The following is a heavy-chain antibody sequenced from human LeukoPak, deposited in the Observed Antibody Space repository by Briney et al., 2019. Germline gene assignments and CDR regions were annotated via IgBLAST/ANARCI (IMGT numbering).Heavy chain of an antibody. CDR3: AREYCSGGSCYSADY. J-gene: IGHJ4*02. V-gene: IGHV1-18*01. CDR2: ISAYNGNT. D-gene: IGHD2-15*01. CDR1: GYTFTSYG. Sequence: ASVKVSCKAPGYTFTSYGISWVRQAPGQGLEWMGWISAYNGNTNYAQKLQGRVTMTTDTSTSTAYMELRSLRSDGTAVYYCAREYCSGGSCYSADYWGQGTLVTVSS.